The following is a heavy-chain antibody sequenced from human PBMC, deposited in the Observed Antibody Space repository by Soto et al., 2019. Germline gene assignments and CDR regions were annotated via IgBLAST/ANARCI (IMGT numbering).Heavy chain of an antibody. Sequence: SETLSLTCAVSGGSINSRYWWSWVRQSPGKGQEGIGEIYQSGSTNYNPSLKSRVTISVDKSKNQFSLNLSSVTAADTAFYYCPRDQNGSGNYYTRYFDYWGQGTLVTSPQ. J-gene: IGHJ4*02. CDR2: IYQSGST. V-gene: IGHV4-4*02. CDR3: PRDQNGSGNYYTRYFDY. D-gene: IGHD3-10*01. CDR1: GGSINSRYW.